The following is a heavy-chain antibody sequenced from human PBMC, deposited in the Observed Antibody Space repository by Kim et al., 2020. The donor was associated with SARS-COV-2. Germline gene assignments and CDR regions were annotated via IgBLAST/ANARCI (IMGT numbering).Heavy chain of an antibody. CDR2: IYYSGST. J-gene: IGHJ4*02. D-gene: IGHD3-10*01. V-gene: IGHV4-59*01. CDR1: GGSISSYY. CDR3: ARVVVRGVIAMKYYFDY. Sequence: SETLSLTCTVSGGSISSYYWSWIRQPPGKGLEWIGYIYYSGSTNYNPSLKSRVTISVDTSKNQFSLKLSSVTAADTAVYYCARVVVRGVIAMKYYFDYWGQGTLVTVSS.